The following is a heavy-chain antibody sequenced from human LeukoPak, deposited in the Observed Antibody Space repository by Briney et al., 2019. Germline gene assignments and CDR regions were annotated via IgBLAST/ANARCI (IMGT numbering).Heavy chain of an antibody. V-gene: IGHV1-3*01. CDR3: ASSEDSSGYYPVLDY. CDR2: INAGNGNT. D-gene: IGHD3-22*01. J-gene: IGHJ4*02. CDR1: GYTFTSYA. Sequence: ASVKVSCKASGYTFTSYAMHWVRQAPGQRLEWMGWINAGNGNTKYSQKFPGRVTITRDTSASTAYMELSSLRSEDTAVYYCASSEDSSGYYPVLDYWGQGTLVTVSS.